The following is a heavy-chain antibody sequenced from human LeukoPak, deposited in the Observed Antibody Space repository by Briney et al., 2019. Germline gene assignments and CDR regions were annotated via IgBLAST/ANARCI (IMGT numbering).Heavy chain of an antibody. J-gene: IGHJ5*02. CDR1: GYTLTELS. V-gene: IGHV1-24*01. CDR3: ATYYYGSGSYYNNVNWLDP. CDR2: FDPEDGET. Sequence: ASVKVSCMVSGYTLTELSMHWVRQAPGKGLEWMGGFDPEDGETIYAQKFQGRVTMTEDTSTDTAYMELSSLRSEDTAVYYCATYYYGSGSYYNNVNWLDPWGQGTLVTVSS. D-gene: IGHD3-10*01.